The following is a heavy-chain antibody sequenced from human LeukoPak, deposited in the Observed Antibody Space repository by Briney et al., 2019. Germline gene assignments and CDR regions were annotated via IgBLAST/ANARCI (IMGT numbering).Heavy chain of an antibody. V-gene: IGHV1-69*05. Sequence: VASVKVSCKASGGTFSSYAISWVRQAPGQGLEWMGGIIPIFGTANYAQKFQGRVTITTDESTSTAYMELSSLRSEDTAVYYCAGQTTHDYYDSSGPTDAFDIWGQGTMVTVSS. J-gene: IGHJ3*02. D-gene: IGHD3-22*01. CDR1: GGTFSSYA. CDR3: AGQTTHDYYDSSGPTDAFDI. CDR2: IIPIFGTA.